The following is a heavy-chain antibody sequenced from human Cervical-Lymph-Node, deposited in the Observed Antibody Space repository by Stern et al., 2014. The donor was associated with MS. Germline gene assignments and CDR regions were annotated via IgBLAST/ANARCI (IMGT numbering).Heavy chain of an antibody. CDR2: MSGGGDRT. CDR3: AKTFYDVWSGYFRWFDY. V-gene: IGHV3-23*04. CDR1: GFTFRSFA. J-gene: IGHJ4*02. Sequence: EDQLVESGGGLAQPGGSLRLSCAASGFTFRSFAMSWVRQAPGKGLEWISAMSGGGDRTYYADSVKGRFTISRDNSKNTLYLQMNSLRADDTAVYYCAKTFYDVWSGYFRWFDYWGQGTLVTVSS. D-gene: IGHD3-3*01.